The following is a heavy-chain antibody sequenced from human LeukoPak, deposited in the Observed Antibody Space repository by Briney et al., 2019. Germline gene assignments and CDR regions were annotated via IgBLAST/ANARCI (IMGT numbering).Heavy chain of an antibody. D-gene: IGHD6-19*01. Sequence: SETLSLTCAVYGGSFSGYYWSWIRQPPGKGLEWIGEINHSGSTNYNPSLKSRVTISVDTSKNQFSLQLNSVTPEDTAVYYCARVYLGDGYSSGWYQFDYWGQGTLVTVSS. J-gene: IGHJ4*02. V-gene: IGHV4-34*01. CDR3: ARVYLGDGYSSGWYQFDY. CDR2: INHSGST. CDR1: GGSFSGYY.